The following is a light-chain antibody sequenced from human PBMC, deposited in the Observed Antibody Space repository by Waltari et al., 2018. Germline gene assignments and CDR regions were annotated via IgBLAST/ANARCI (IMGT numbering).Light chain of an antibody. CDR3: QSTVSSGTYTGL. Sequence: YELTQTPSMSVSPGQTASITCSGDILAKQYGHWYQQKSGQAPVLIIYKDSERPSGIPERLSGSSSGTTVTLTISDVQSEDEADYYCQSTVSSGTYTGLFGGGTKLNVL. V-gene: IGLV3-25*03. CDR1: ILAKQY. CDR2: KDS. J-gene: IGLJ2*01.